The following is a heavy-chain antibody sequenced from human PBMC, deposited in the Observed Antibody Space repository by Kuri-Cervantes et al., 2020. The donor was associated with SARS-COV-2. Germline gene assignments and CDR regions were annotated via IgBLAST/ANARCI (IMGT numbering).Heavy chain of an antibody. Sequence: SCAVSGGSISSGDYYWSWIRQPPGKGLEWIGYIYYSGSTYYNPSLKSRVTISVDTSKNQFSLKLSSVTTADTAVYYCARDDGSSWGQGTLVTVSS. CDR2: IYYSGST. D-gene: IGHD6-13*01. CDR3: ARDDGSS. J-gene: IGHJ4*02. V-gene: IGHV4-30-4*01. CDR1: GGSISSGDYY.